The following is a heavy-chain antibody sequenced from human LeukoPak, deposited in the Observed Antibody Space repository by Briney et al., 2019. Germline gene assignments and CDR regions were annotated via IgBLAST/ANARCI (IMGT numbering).Heavy chain of an antibody. CDR3: AREQWLGHNFGD. CDR1: GFTFSSYS. J-gene: IGHJ4*02. V-gene: IGHV3-21*01. CDR2: ISSSSSYI. Sequence: PGGSLRLSCAASGFTFSSYSMNWVRQAPGKGLEWVSSISSSSSYIYYADSVKGRFTISRDNAKNSLYLQMNSLRAEDTAVYYCAREQWLGHNFGDWGQGTLVTVSS. D-gene: IGHD6-19*01.